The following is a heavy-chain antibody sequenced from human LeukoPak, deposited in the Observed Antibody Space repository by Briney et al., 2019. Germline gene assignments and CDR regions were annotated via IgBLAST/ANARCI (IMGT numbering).Heavy chain of an antibody. CDR3: ARDGDYDFWSGYYGYYFDY. V-gene: IGHV4-4*07. J-gene: IGHJ4*02. D-gene: IGHD3-3*01. CDR2: IYTSGST. Sequence: KTSETLSLTCTVSGGSISSYYWSWIRQPAGKGLEWIGRIYTSGSTNYNPSLKSRVTMSVDTSKNQFSLKLSSVTAADTAVYYCARDGDYDFWSGYYGYYFDYWGQGTLVTVSS. CDR1: GGSISSYY.